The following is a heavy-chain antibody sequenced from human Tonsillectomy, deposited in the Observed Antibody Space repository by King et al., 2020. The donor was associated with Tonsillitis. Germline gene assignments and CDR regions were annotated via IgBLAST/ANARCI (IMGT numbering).Heavy chain of an antibody. CDR3: ARAKRGYSSGSLSAFDI. V-gene: IGHV1-69*06. CDR2: IIPIFGTD. D-gene: IGHD5-18*01. Sequence: VQLVESGAEVKKPGSSVKVSCKASGGTFSSYAISWVRQAPGQGLEWMGGIIPIFGTDNYAQKFQGRVKITADKYTSTAYMELSSLRSEDTAVYYCARAKRGYSSGSLSAFDIWGQGTMVTVSS. CDR1: GGTFSSYA. J-gene: IGHJ3*02.